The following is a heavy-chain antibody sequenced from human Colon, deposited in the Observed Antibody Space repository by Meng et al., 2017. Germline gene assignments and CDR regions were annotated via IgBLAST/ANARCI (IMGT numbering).Heavy chain of an antibody. CDR1: GFSLSDRGVG. D-gene: IGHD5-24*01. Sequence: QITLKESGPTLVKPTQTLTLTCTFSGFSLSDRGVGVGWVRQPPGEALEWLALIYWDGDMRYRPSLKSRITITGDTSKNQVVLTMTNMDPVDKGTYYCVRRYVYNSFDLWGQGTLVTVSS. CDR2: IYWDGDM. J-gene: IGHJ4*02. V-gene: IGHV2-5*02. CDR3: VRRYVYNSFDL.